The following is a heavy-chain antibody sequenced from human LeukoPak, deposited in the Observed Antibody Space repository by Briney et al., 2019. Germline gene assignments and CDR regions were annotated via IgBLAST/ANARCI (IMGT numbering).Heavy chain of an antibody. V-gene: IGHV3-53*01. Sequence: GGSLRLSCAASGFTVSSDHMSWVRQAPGKGLEWVSVIYRAGNTQYTDSVKGRFTISRDNSKNTLYLEMTGLRAEDTAVYYCATWYHIDYWGQGTLVNASS. J-gene: IGHJ4*02. CDR1: GFTVSSDH. D-gene: IGHD6-13*01. CDR2: IYRAGNT. CDR3: ATWYHIDY.